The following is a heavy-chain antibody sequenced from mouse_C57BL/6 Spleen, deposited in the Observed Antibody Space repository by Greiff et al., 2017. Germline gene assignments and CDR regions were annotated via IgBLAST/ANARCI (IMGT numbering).Heavy chain of an antibody. CDR1: GYTFTEYT. V-gene: IGHV1-62-2*01. Sequence: QVHVKQSGAELVKPGASVKLSCKASGYTFTEYTIHWVKQRSGQGLEWIGWFYPGSGSIKYNEKFKDKATLTADKSSSTVYMELSRLTSEDSAVYFCARNEKDYYGSSWVFDYWGQGTTLTVSS. CDR3: ARNEKDYYGSSWVFDY. CDR2: FYPGSGSI. J-gene: IGHJ2*01. D-gene: IGHD1-1*01.